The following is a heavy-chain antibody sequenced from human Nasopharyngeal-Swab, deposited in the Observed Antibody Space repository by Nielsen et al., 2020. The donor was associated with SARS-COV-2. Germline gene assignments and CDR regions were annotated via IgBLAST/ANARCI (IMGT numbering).Heavy chain of an antibody. V-gene: IGHV4-31*03. Sequence: SETLSLTCTVSGGSISSGGYYWSWIRQHPGKGLEWIGYIYYSGSTYYNPSLKSRVTISVDTSKNQFSLKLSSVTAADTAVYYCARTPTSHYYYGVDVWGQGTTVTVS. J-gene: IGHJ6*02. CDR1: GGSISSGGYY. CDR2: IYYSGST. CDR3: ARTPTSHYYYGVDV.